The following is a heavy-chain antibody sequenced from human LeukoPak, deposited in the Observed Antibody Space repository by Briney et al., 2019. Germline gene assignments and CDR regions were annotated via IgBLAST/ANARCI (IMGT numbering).Heavy chain of an antibody. CDR2: ISAYNGNT. V-gene: IGHV1-18*01. D-gene: IGHD6-13*01. Sequence: GASVKVSCKASGYTFTSYGISWVRQAPGQGLEWMGWISAYNGNTNYAQKLQGRVTTTTDTSTSTAYMELRSLRSDDTAVYYCARAKFSSSWYAGYFDYWGQGTLVTVSS. CDR1: GYTFTSYG. J-gene: IGHJ4*02. CDR3: ARAKFSSSWYAGYFDY.